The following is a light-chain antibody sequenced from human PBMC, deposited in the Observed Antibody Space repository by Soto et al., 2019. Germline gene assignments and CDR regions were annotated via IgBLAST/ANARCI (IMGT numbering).Light chain of an antibody. CDR2: GAS. Sequence: EIVLTQSPCTLSLSPGERATLSCRASQSVSSSYLAWYQQKPGQAPRLLIYGASSRATGIPDRFSGSGSGTDFTLTISRLEPEDFAVYYCQQYGSSPPITFGQGTRLEN. CDR1: QSVSSSY. V-gene: IGKV3-20*01. CDR3: QQYGSSPPIT. J-gene: IGKJ5*01.